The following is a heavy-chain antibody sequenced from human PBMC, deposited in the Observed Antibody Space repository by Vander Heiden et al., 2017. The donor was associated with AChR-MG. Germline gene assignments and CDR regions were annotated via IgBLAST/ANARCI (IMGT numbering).Heavy chain of an antibody. D-gene: IGHD3-22*01. CDR1: GFTFSSYA. CDR3: AKELNSIPPPTAWFDP. V-gene: IGHV3-23*01. Sequence: EVQLLESGGGLVQPGGSLRLSCAASGFTFSSYAMRWVRQAPGKGLEWVSAISGSGGSTYYADSVKGRFTISRDNSKNTLYLQMNSLRAEDTAVYYCAKELNSIPPPTAWFDPWGQGTLVTVSS. CDR2: ISGSGGST. J-gene: IGHJ5*02.